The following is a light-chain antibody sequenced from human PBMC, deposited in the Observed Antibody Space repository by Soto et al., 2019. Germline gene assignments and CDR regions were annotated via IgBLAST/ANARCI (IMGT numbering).Light chain of an antibody. V-gene: IGKV1-5*03. CDR3: QHYNSYSEA. Sequence: DIQMTQSPSTLSGSVGDRVTITCRASQTISSWLAWYQQEPGKAPKLLIYKASTLKSGVPSRFSGSGSGTEFTLTISSLQHDDFETYYCQHYNSYSEALGQGTKVDIK. CDR1: QTISSW. CDR2: KAS. J-gene: IGKJ1*01.